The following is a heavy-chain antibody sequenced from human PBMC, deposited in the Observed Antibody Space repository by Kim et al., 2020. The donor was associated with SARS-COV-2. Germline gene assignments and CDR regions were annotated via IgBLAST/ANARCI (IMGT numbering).Heavy chain of an antibody. CDR1: GFTFSSYS. J-gene: IGHJ6*04. Sequence: GGSLRLSCAASGFTFSSYSMNWVRQAPGKGLEWVAYISSSSSTIYYADSVKGRFTISRDNAKNTLYLQMNSLRDEDTAVYYCTTIAAAGTAFYYYGMDIWGKGTTLPVSS. CDR2: ISSSSSTI. D-gene: IGHD6-13*01. CDR3: TTIAAAGTAFYYYGMDI. V-gene: IGHV3-48*02.